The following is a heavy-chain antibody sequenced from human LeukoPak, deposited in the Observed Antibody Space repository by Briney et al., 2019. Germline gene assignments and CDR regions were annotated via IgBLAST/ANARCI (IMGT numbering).Heavy chain of an antibody. CDR2: ISPSGDST. Sequence: GGSLRLSCAASGVTLSRYAVNWARPAPGRGLEWGSYISPSGDSTVYAESVKGQFTISRDNSQNMLYLQMGSLIAEDTAIYYCVRKVYYYMDVWGKGTTVTVSS. CDR3: VRKVYYYMDV. V-gene: IGHV3-23*01. J-gene: IGHJ6*03. CDR1: GVTLSRYA.